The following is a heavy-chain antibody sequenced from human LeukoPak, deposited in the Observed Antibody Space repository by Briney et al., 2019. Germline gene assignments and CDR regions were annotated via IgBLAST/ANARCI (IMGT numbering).Heavy chain of an antibody. J-gene: IGHJ6*02. CDR1: GYTFTSYY. V-gene: IGHV1-46*01. D-gene: IGHD3-10*01. CDR3: ARGSGSYSDQDYYHYGMDV. Sequence: ASVKVSCKASGYTFTSYYMHWVRRAPGQGLEWMGIINPRGGSTSYAQKFQGRVTMTRDTSTSTVYMELSSLGSEDTAVYYCARGSGSYSDQDYYHYGMDVWGQGTTVTVSS. CDR2: INPRGGST.